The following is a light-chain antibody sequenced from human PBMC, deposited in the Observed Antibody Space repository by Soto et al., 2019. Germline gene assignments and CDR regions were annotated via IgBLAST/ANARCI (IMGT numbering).Light chain of an antibody. J-gene: IGKJ3*01. CDR1: QSLSRN. CDR2: GAS. V-gene: IGKV3-15*01. CDR3: QHYNDLPPAFT. Sequence: EILMTQSPATLSVSPGERATLSCRASQSLSRNLAWYQQKPGQAPRLLIYGASTRASGIPARFSGSGSGTEFTLTISSLQSEYFALYYCQHYNDLPPAFTFGSGTRVYL.